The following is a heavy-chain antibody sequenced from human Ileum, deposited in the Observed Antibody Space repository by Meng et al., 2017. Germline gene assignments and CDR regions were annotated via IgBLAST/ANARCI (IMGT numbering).Heavy chain of an antibody. Sequence: HVPLQESGPGLVRPSETLSLNCTISGGSVNTGSYYWSWIRQPPGKGLEWIGYMYFSGSTKYNASLKSRVSISVDTSKKQFSLNLTSVTAADTAVYYCARGHYDKYFDSWGQGTLVTVSS. CDR2: MYFSGST. CDR3: ARGHYDKYFDS. D-gene: IGHD3-22*01. J-gene: IGHJ4*02. CDR1: GGSVNTGSYY. V-gene: IGHV4-61*01.